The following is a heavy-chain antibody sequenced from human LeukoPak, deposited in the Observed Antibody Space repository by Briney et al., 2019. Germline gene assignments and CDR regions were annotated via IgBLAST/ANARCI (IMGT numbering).Heavy chain of an antibody. Sequence: SQTLSLTCTVSGGSISSYYWSWIRQPAGKGLEWIGRIYTSGSTNYNPSLKSRVTMSVDTSKNQFSLKLSSVTAADTAVYYCARDLPVPLLWFGELPGDAFDIWGQGTMVTVSS. J-gene: IGHJ3*02. V-gene: IGHV4-4*07. CDR2: IYTSGST. CDR1: GGSISSYY. CDR3: ARDLPVPLLWFGELPGDAFDI. D-gene: IGHD3-10*01.